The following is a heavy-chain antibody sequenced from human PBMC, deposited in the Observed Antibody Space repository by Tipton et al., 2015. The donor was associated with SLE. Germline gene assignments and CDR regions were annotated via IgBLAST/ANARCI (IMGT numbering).Heavy chain of an antibody. CDR1: GGSISSQY. Sequence: TLSLTCTVSGGSISSQYWSWIRQPPGKGLEWIGYIYYNGSTNYNPPLKRRVTISVDKSKNQFSLKLSSVTAADTAVYYCASGDYYYYGMVVWGQGTTVTVSS. D-gene: IGHD3-10*01. V-gene: IGHV4-59*11. CDR3: ASGDYYYYGMVV. J-gene: IGHJ6*02. CDR2: IYYNGST.